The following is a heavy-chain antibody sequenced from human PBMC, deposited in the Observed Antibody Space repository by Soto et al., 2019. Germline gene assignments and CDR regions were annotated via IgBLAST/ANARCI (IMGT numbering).Heavy chain of an antibody. CDR3: ARVSWANYFDY. CDR2: VSGSGGST. CDR1: GFTFSSYA. Sequence: GGSLRLSCAASGFTFSSYAMSWVRQAPGKGLEWVSAVSGSGGSTYYADSVKGRFTISRDNSKNTLYLQMNSLRAEDTAVYYCARVSWANYFDYWGQGTLVTVSS. V-gene: IGHV3-23*01. J-gene: IGHJ4*02. D-gene: IGHD6-13*01.